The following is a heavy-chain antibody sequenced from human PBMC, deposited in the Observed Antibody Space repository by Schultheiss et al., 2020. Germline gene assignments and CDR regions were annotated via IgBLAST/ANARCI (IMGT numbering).Heavy chain of an antibody. CDR1: GFTFSSYA. CDR2: IKCDGSEK. J-gene: IGHJ6*02. CDR3: ARENIGMDV. Sequence: GGSLRLSCAASGFTFSSYAMNWVRQAPGKGLEWVADIKCDGSEKYYVDSVKGRFTISRDNVKNSLFVQMNSLRAEDTAVYYCARENIGMDVWGQGTTVTVSS. V-gene: IGHV3-7*03.